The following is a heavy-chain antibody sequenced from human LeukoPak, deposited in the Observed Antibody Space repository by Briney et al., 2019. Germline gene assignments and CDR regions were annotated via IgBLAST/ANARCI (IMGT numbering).Heavy chain of an antibody. CDR1: GGSISSGGYY. V-gene: IGHV4-30-2*01. D-gene: IGHD3-22*01. Sequence: PSETLSLTCTVSGGSISSGGYYWSWIRQPPGKGLEWIGYIYHSGSTYYNPSLKSRVTISVDRSKNQFSLKLSSVTAADTAVYYCARRQDYYDSSGYYPQTDYWGQGTLVTVSS. J-gene: IGHJ4*02. CDR3: ARRQDYYDSSGYYPQTDY. CDR2: IYHSGST.